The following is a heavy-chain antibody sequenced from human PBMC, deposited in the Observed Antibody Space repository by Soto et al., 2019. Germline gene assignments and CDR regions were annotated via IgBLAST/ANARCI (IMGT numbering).Heavy chain of an antibody. D-gene: IGHD3-16*01. Sequence: QVQLQESGPGLVKPSETLSLTCTVSGGSISSYYWSWIRQPPGKGLEWIGYLYYSGSTNYNPSLKSRVTISVDTSKNKFSLKLSSVTAADTAVYYCARDRSTSAAPDGGGMDVWGQGTTVTVSS. CDR3: ARDRSTSAAPDGGGMDV. J-gene: IGHJ6*02. CDR2: LYYSGST. CDR1: GGSISSYY. V-gene: IGHV4-59*01.